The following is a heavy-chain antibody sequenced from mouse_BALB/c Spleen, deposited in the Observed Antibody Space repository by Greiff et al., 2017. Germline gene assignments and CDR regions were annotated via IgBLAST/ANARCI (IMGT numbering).Heavy chain of an antibody. CDR3: ARSGGYEDFDY. Sequence: EVQLQESGAELVKPGASVKLSCTASGFNIKDTYMHWVKQRPEQGLEWIGRIDPANGNTKYDPKFQGKATITADTSSNTAYLQLSSLTSEDTAVYYCARSGGYEDFDYWGQGTTLTVSS. D-gene: IGHD2-2*01. V-gene: IGHV14-3*02. CDR1: GFNIKDTY. CDR2: IDPANGNT. J-gene: IGHJ2*01.